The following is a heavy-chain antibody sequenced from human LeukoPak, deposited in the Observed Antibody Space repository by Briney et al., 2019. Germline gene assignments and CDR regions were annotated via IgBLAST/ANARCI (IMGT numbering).Heavy chain of an antibody. Sequence: PSETLSLTCTVSGGSISSSNYYWGWIRQPPGTGLEWIGYIFNSGSTYYNPSLKSRVTILVDTSKNQFSLKLSSVTAADTAVYYCARDRHKLVDIVAGILDYWGQGTLVTVSS. CDR1: GGSISSSNYY. J-gene: IGHJ4*02. V-gene: IGHV4-39*07. CDR2: IFNSGST. CDR3: ARDRHKLVDIVAGILDY. D-gene: IGHD5-12*01.